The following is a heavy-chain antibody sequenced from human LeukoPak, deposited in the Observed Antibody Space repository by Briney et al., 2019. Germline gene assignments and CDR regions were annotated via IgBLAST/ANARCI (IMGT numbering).Heavy chain of an antibody. CDR1: GFSLSSYA. V-gene: IGHV3-23*01. CDR2: TSSSGAGK. D-gene: IGHD6-13*01. CDR3: GSQQLAFDY. J-gene: IGHJ4*02. Sequence: GGSLRPSRTVSGFSLSSYALSGVRRAPGKGLEGVSATSSSGAGKYYADSVRGRFTISRDNSRSTIYLQMNCLRVKDPAVYYCGSQQLAFDYWGQGSLVTVSS.